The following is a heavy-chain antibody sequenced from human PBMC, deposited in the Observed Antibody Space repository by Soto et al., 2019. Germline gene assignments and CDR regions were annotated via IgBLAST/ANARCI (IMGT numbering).Heavy chain of an antibody. D-gene: IGHD1-26*01. CDR1: GYSISSTNW. Sequence: QVQLQESGPGLVKPSDTLSLTCAVSGYSISSTNWWGWIRQPPGKGLEWIGYIYYSGTTYYNPSLKSRVNMSVDTSKNQFSLKVTSVTAVDTAVYYCARREIQGPIDYWGQGTLVTVSS. J-gene: IGHJ4*02. CDR2: IYYSGTT. CDR3: ARREIQGPIDY. V-gene: IGHV4-28*01.